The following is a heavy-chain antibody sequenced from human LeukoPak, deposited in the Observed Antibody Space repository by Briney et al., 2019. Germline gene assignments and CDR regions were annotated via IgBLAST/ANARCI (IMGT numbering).Heavy chain of an antibody. CDR1: GGTFISYA. D-gene: IGHD5-24*01. CDR2: IIPIFGTA. Sequence: GASVKVSCKASGGTFISYAIGWVRQAPGQGLEWMGGIIPIFGTANYAQKFQGRVTITTDESTSTAYMELSSLRSEDTAVYYCARDLGWRWLPDSYYYYYMDVWGKGTTVTVSS. J-gene: IGHJ6*03. CDR3: ARDLGWRWLPDSYYYYYMDV. V-gene: IGHV1-69*05.